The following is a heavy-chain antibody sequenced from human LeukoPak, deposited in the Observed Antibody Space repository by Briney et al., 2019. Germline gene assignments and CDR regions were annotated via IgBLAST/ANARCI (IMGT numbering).Heavy chain of an antibody. Sequence: GRSLRLSCAASGFTFSSYGMHWVRQAPGKGLEWVAIISYDGSNKFYADSVKGRFTISRDNSKNTLSLLMNSLRAEDTAVFYCAKVRSPLEYYYAMDVWGQGTTVTVS. CDR1: GFTFSSYG. D-gene: IGHD1-1*01. CDR3: AKVRSPLEYYYAMDV. J-gene: IGHJ6*02. V-gene: IGHV3-30*18. CDR2: ISYDGSNK.